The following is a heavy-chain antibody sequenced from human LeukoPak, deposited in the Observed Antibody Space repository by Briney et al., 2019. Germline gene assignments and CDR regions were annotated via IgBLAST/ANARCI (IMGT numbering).Heavy chain of an antibody. CDR2: IIPILGIA. CDR3: ARMVVTATFEGNWFDP. D-gene: IGHD2-21*02. CDR1: GGTFSSYA. V-gene: IGHV1-69*04. Sequence: SVKVSCKASGGTFSSYAISWVRQAPGQGLEWMGRIIPILGIANYAQKFQGRVTITADKSTSTAYMELSSLRSEDTAVYYCARMVVTATFEGNWFDPWGQGTLVTVSS. J-gene: IGHJ5*02.